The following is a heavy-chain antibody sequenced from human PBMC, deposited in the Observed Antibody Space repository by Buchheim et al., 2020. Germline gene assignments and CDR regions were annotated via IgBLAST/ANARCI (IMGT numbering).Heavy chain of an antibody. CDR2: INPSGSTI. CDR3: ARVRILETSNYYGMDV. J-gene: IGHJ6*02. CDR1: GFTFSIFG. D-gene: IGHD2/OR15-2a*01. V-gene: IGHV3-48*04. Sequence: EVQLVESGGGLVQPGGSLRLSCAASGFTFSIFGMNWVRQAPGKGLEWVSYINPSGSTISYADSVRGRFTMSRDTAKNSLYLQMNSLRAEDTAVYYCARVRILETSNYYGMDVWGQGTT.